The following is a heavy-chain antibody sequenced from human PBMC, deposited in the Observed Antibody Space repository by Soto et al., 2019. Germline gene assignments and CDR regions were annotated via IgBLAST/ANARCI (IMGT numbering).Heavy chain of an antibody. J-gene: IGHJ4*02. CDR2: IYTSGST. D-gene: IGHD2-2*01. CDR1: VGSISIYY. CDR3: ARACSSNSCYDVFDY. Sequence: SEALSVTCTVSVGSISIYYWDWIRQPAGKGLEWIGRIYTSGSTNYNPSLKSRVTMSVDTSKNQFSLKLSSVTAADTALYYCARACSSNSCYDVFDYWGQGTMVTVSS. V-gene: IGHV4-4*07.